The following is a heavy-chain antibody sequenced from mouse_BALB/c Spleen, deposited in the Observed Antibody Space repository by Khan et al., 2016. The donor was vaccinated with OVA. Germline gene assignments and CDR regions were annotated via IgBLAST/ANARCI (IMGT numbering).Heavy chain of an antibody. V-gene: IGHV3-2*02. Sequence: EVQLQESGPGLVKPSQSLSLTCTVTGYSITSDYAWNWIRQFPGNKLEWMGYISYSGSTSYNPSLKSRISITRDTSKNQFFLQLNSVTTEDTATYYCVRRGDGYYGAMDYWGQRTSVTVSS. CDR1: GYSITSDYA. CDR2: ISYSGST. CDR3: VRRGDGYYGAMDY. J-gene: IGHJ4*01. D-gene: IGHD2-3*01.